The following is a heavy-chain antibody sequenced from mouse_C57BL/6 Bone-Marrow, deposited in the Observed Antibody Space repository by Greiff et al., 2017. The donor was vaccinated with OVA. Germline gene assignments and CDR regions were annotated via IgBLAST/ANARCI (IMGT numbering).Heavy chain of an antibody. CDR3: TSHYYSYYFDY. CDR1: GFTFSDAW. D-gene: IGHD1-2*01. CDR2: IRNKANNHAT. Sequence: EVKLMESGGGLVQPGGSMKLSCAASGFTFSDAWMDWVRQSPETGLEWVAEIRNKANNHATYYAESVKGRFTISRDDSKSSVYLQMNSLRAEDTGIYYCTSHYYSYYFDYWGQGTTLTVSS. V-gene: IGHV6-6*01. J-gene: IGHJ2*01.